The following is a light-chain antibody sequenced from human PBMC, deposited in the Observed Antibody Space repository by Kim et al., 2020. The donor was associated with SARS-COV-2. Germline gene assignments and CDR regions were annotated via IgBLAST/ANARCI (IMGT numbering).Light chain of an antibody. Sequence: GDRVTITCRASQGIGSALAWYQQKPGKAPRLLISDASDLKSGVPSRFSGSGSGTDFTLTIGSLQPEDFATYYCQQYNNYPRTFGQGTKV. J-gene: IGKJ1*01. V-gene: IGKV1D-13*01. CDR3: QQYNNYPRT. CDR1: QGIGSA. CDR2: DAS.